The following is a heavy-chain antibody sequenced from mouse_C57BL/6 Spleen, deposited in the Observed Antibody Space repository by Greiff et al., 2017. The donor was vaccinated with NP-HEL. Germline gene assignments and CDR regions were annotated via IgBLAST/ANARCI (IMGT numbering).Heavy chain of an antibody. V-gene: IGHV2-2*01. CDR2: IWSGGST. CDR1: GFSLTSYG. Sequence: QVQLKESGPGLVQPSQSLSITCTVSGFSLTSYGVHWVRQSPGKGLEWLGVIWSGGSTDYNAAFISRLSISKDNSKSQVFFKMNSLQADDTAIYYCARIPSELLRSPYYAMDYWGQGTSVTVSS. D-gene: IGHD1-1*01. J-gene: IGHJ4*01. CDR3: ARIPSELLRSPYYAMDY.